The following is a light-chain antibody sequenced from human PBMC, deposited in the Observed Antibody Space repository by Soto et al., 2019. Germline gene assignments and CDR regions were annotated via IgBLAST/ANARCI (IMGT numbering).Light chain of an antibody. CDR3: HNYNSWRWM. Sequence: EIVLTQSPATLSVSPGERATLSCRASQSVSSDLTWYHQKPGEAPRRLFYGASTRATGIPAGFSGSGSEPDSPLPINILQSEAFAFYYVHNYNSWRWMFGQG. CDR1: QSVSSD. J-gene: IGKJ1*01. V-gene: IGKV3-15*01. CDR2: GAS.